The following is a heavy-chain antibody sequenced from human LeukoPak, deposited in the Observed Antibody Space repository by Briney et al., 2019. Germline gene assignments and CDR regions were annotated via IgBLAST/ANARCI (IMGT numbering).Heavy chain of an antibody. D-gene: IGHD4-17*01. Sequence: PGGSLRLSCAASGFTVSSNYMSWVRQAPGKGLEWVSVIYSGGSTYYADSVKGRFTISRDNSKNTLYLQMNSLRAEDTAVYYRARDASGDYFDYWGQGTLVTVSS. J-gene: IGHJ4*02. CDR1: GFTVSSNY. CDR3: ARDASGDYFDY. V-gene: IGHV3-66*01. CDR2: IYSGGST.